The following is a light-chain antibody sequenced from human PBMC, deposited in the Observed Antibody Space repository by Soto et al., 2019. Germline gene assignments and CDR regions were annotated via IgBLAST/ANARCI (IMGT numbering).Light chain of an antibody. J-gene: IGKJ5*01. V-gene: IGKV3-15*01. Sequence: EIVLTQSPVTLSVSPLEGVPLXSRTSQGIKNYLAWFQQKPGQAPRLLVYGASTRATTIPARFSGSGSGTEFTLSISSLQSEDFAVYYCQQYNNWPPITFGQGTRLEIK. CDR1: QGIKNY. CDR2: GAS. CDR3: QQYNNWPPIT.